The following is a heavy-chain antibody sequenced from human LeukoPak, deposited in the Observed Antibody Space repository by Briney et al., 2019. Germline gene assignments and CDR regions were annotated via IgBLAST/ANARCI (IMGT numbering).Heavy chain of an antibody. V-gene: IGHV3-7*03. D-gene: IGHD3-22*01. J-gene: IGHJ4*02. CDR1: GFTFSSYW. CDR2: IKQDGSET. CDR3: ARDKGDYHSSGSLFVF. Sequence: GGSLRLSCAASGFTFSSYWMSWVRPTPRKGVEWVANIKQDGSETCYGDPVKGRVTMSRDNARNSLYLQMTSLRAPDTPVYYCARDKGDYHSSGSLFVFGGQGTLVPVSS.